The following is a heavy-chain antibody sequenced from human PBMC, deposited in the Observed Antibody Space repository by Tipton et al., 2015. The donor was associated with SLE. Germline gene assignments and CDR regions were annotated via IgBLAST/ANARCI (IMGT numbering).Heavy chain of an antibody. V-gene: IGHV4-38-2*02. CDR2: IYHSGST. CDR3: ARGKDIVVARDAFDI. Sequence: TLSLTCTVSGYSISSGYYWGWIRQPPGRGLEWIGSIYHSGSTYYNPSIKSRVTISVDTSKNQFYLKLSSVTAADTAVYYCARGKDIVVARDAFDIWGQGTTVTFSS. CDR1: GYSISSGYY. D-gene: IGHD2-15*01. J-gene: IGHJ3*02.